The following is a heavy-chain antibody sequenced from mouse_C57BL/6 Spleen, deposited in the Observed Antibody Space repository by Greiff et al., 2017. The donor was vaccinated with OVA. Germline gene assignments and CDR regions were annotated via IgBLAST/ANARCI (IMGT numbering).Heavy chain of an antibody. CDR3: ALYSSNHWDFDV. CDR2: IDPSDSYT. CDR1: GYTFTSYW. V-gene: IGHV1-50*01. D-gene: IGHD2-5*01. Sequence: VQLQQPGAELVKPGASVKLSCKASGYTFTSYWMQWVKQRPGQGLEWIGEIDPSDSYTNYNQKFKGKATLTVDTSSSTAYMQLSRLTSEDSAVYYCALYSSNHWDFDVWGTGTTVTVSS. J-gene: IGHJ1*03.